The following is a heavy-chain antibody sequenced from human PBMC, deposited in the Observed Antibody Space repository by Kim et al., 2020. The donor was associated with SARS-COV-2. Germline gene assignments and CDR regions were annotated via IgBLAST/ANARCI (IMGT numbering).Heavy chain of an antibody. CDR2: ISGGGGST. D-gene: IGHD4-17*01. J-gene: IGHJ4*02. CDR3: AKELRMTTQTSGGDFFDY. V-gene: IGHV3-23*01. CDR1: GFTFTSYA. Sequence: GGSLRLSCVASGFTFTSYAMNWVRQAPGKGLEWVSGISGGGGSTYYADSVKGRFTISRDSSKNMVYLQMSSLRAEDTAVYYCAKELRMTTQTSGGDFFDYWGRGTLVTVSS.